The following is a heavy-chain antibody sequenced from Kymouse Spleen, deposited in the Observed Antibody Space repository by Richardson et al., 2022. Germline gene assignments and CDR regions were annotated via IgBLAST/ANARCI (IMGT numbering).Heavy chain of an antibody. V-gene: IGHV3-30*18. CDR2: ISYDGSNK. D-gene: IGHD6-19*01. Sequence: QVQLVESGGGVVQPGRSLRLSCAASGFTFSSYGMHWVRQAPGKGLEWVAVISYDGSNKYYADSVKGRFTISRDNSKNTLYLQMNSLRAEDTAVYYCAKDQAVYYYYYGMDVWGQGTTVTVSS. CDR3: AKDQAVYYYYYGMDV. CDR1: GFTFSSYG. J-gene: IGHJ6*02.